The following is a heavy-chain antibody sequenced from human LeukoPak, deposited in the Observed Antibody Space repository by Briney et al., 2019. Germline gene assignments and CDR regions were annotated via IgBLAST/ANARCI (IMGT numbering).Heavy chain of an antibody. CDR3: ARVMTTVTYFFDY. J-gene: IGHJ4*02. V-gene: IGHV5-51*01. Sequence: GESLQISCKGSGYSFTNYWIGWVRQMPEKGLEWMGIIYPGDSDTRYSPSFQGQVTISADKSINTAYLQWSSLKASDTAMYYCARVMTTVTYFFDYWGQGTLVTVSS. D-gene: IGHD4-17*01. CDR1: GYSFTNYW. CDR2: IYPGDSDT.